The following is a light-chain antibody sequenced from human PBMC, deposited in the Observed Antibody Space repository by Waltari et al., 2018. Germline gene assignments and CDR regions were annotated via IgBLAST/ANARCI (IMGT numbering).Light chain of an antibody. V-gene: IGLV3-21*02. CDR2: DDG. J-gene: IGLJ2*01. CDR3: QVWDSSSDHLVV. CDR1: NIGSER. Sequence: SYVLTQPPSVSVAPGQTARITCGGHNIGSERVHWSQQKPGQAPVLVVYDDGDRPSGIPERFSGSNSGNTATLTINRVEAGDEADYYCQVWDSSSDHLVVFGGGTKLTVL.